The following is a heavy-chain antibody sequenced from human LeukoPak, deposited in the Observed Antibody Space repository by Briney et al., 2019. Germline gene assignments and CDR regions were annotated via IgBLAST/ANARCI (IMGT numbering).Heavy chain of an antibody. J-gene: IGHJ5*02. D-gene: IGHD4-17*01. V-gene: IGHV4-59*01. CDR2: IYYRGSN. CDR1: GGSISSYY. Sequence: PSETLSLTCTVSGGSISSYYWSWIRQPPGKGLEWSGYIYYRGSNNYNPSLRSRVTISVDTSKTQFSLKLSSVTAADTAVYYCAREGSDYGDYRYNWFDHWGQGTLVTVSS. CDR3: AREGSDYGDYRYNWFDH.